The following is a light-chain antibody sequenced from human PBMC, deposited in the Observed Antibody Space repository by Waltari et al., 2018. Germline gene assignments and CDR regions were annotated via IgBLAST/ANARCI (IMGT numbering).Light chain of an antibody. CDR1: QSIGSY. CDR2: DAS. J-gene: IGKJ2*01. V-gene: IGKV3-11*01. Sequence: EIVLTQSPATLSLSPGERATLSGRASQSIGSYLAWYQQKPGLAPRLLNYDASNRATGIPARFSGSGSGTDFTLTISSLEPEDFAVYYCQHRSNWPPSFGQGTKVEIE. CDR3: QHRSNWPPS.